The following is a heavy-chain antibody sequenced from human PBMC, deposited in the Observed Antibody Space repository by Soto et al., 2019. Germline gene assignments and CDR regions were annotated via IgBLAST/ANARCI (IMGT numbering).Heavy chain of an antibody. Sequence: GGSLRLSCAASGFSFSSYWMHWVRQAPGKGLVWVSHINSDGSSPTYADSVKGRFTISRDNAKNTLYLQMNSLRAEDSAVYYCAREEAYGSGSYFDDWGLGTLVTVS. J-gene: IGHJ4*02. CDR1: GFSFSSYW. D-gene: IGHD3-10*01. CDR3: AREEAYGSGSYFDD. V-gene: IGHV3-74*01. CDR2: INSDGSSP.